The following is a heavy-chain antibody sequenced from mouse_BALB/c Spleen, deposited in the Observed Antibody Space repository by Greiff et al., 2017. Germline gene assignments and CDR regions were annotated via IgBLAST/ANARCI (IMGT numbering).Heavy chain of an antibody. V-gene: IGHV5-6*01. J-gene: IGHJ3*01. CDR3: ARQGTFFAY. CDR2: ISSGGSYT. Sequence: EVKLVESGGDLVKPGGSLKLSCAASGFTFSSYGMSWVRQTPDKRLEWVATISSGGSYTYYPDSVKGRFTISRDNAKNTLYLQMSSLKSEDTAMYYCARQGTFFAYWGQGTLVTVSA. CDR1: GFTFSSYG.